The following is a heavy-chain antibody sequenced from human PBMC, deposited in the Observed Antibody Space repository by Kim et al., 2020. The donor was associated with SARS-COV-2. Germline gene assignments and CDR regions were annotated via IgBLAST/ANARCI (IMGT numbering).Heavy chain of an antibody. Sequence: GGSLRLSCAASGFTFSSYERNWVRQAPGKGLEWVSYISSGGSTIYYADSVKGRFTISRDNAKNSLYLQMNSLRAEDTAVYYCARDLGYCSSTSCYEGGYYYYYGMDVWGQGTTVTVSS. D-gene: IGHD2-2*01. V-gene: IGHV3-48*03. J-gene: IGHJ6*02. CDR1: GFTFSSYE. CDR3: ARDLGYCSSTSCYEGGYYYYYGMDV. CDR2: ISSGGSTI.